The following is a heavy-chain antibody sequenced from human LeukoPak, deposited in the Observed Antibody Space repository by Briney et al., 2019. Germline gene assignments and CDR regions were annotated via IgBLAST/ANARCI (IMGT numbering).Heavy chain of an antibody. CDR1: GFTFSSYG. CDR3: AKDQGYSYVVDYYYMDV. CDR2: IRYDERNK. D-gene: IGHD5-18*01. V-gene: IGHV3-30*02. J-gene: IGHJ6*03. Sequence: GGSLRLSCAASGFTFSSYGMHWVRQAPGKGLEWVAFIRYDERNKYYADSVKGRFTISRDNSKNTLYLQMSSLRAEDTAVYYCAKDQGYSYVVDYYYMDVWGTGTTVTVSS.